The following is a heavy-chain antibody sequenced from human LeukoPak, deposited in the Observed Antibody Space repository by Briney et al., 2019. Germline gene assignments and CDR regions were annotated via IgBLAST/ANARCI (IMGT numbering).Heavy chain of an antibody. CDR2: IRYHGSDK. CDR1: AFTFRSYG. CDR3: AKKWSGDYDSSGVNDAFDI. D-gene: IGHD3-22*01. V-gene: IGHV3-30*02. J-gene: IGHJ3*02. Sequence: GGSLSLSCAASAFTFRSYGMHWVRQAPGKGLEWVAFIRYHGSDKYYADSVKDRFTISRDNSKNTLYLQMNSLRAEDTAVYYCAKKWSGDYDSSGVNDAFDIWGQGTMVTVSS.